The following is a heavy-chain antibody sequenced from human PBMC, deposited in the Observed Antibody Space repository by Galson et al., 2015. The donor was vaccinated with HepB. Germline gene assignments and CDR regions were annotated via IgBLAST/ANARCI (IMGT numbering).Heavy chain of an antibody. CDR1: GFTFSGYG. J-gene: IGHJ4*02. CDR3: AKRGSERPSPYYIDY. CDR2: ISYDGSKK. D-gene: IGHD5-12*01. V-gene: IGHV3-30*18. Sequence: SLRLSCAASGFTFSGYGMHWVRQAPGKGLEWVAAISYDGSKKSYADSVRGRFTISRDNSKNTLYLQISSLRAEDSAVYYCAKRGSERPSPYYIDYWGQGTLVTVSS.